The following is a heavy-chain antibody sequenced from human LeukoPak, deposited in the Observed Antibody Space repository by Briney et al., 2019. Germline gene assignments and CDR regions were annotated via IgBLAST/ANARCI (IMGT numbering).Heavy chain of an antibody. CDR3: AREIYGSFYY. CDR1: GYTFTGYY. Sequence: ASVKVSCKASGYTFTGYYMHWVRQAPGQGLEWMGWIIPNSGGTNYTQKFQGRVTMTRDTSITTAYMELSGLRSDDTAVYYCAREIYGSFYYWGRGTLVTVSS. V-gene: IGHV1-2*02. J-gene: IGHJ4*02. D-gene: IGHD1-26*01. CDR2: IIPNSGGT.